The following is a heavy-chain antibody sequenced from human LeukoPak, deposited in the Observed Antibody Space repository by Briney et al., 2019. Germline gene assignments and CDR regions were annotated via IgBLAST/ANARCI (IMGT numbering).Heavy chain of an antibody. CDR3: ARGIAVASPVDY. CDR1: GVSINKYY. D-gene: IGHD6-19*01. V-gene: IGHV4-59*01. J-gene: IGHJ4*02. CDR2: IYYSGST. Sequence: SETLSLTCTVSGVSINKYYWSWIRQPPGKGLEWIGDIYYSGSTDHNPSLKSRVTISVDTSKNQFSLKLSSVTAADTAVYYCARGIAVASPVDYWGQGTLVTVSS.